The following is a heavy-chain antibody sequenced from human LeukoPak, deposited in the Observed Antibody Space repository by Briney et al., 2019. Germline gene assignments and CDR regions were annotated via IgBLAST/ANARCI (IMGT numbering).Heavy chain of an antibody. CDR2: IYYSGST. D-gene: IGHD1-7*01. CDR1: GGSISSSSYY. Sequence: SETLSLTCTVSGGSISSSSYYWGWIRQPPGKGLEWIGSIYYSGSTYYNPSLKSRVTISVDTSKNQFSLKLSSVTAADTAVYYCARDWTNWNYDWFDPWGQGTLVTVSS. V-gene: IGHV4-39*02. CDR3: ARDWTNWNYDWFDP. J-gene: IGHJ5*02.